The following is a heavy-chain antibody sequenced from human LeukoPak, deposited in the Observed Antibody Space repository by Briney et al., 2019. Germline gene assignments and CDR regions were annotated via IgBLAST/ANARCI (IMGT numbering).Heavy chain of an antibody. CDR2: IYHSGST. Sequence: PSETLSLTCTVSGYSISSGYYWGWIRQPPGKGLEWIGSIYHSGSTYYNPSLKSRVTISVDTSKNQSSLKLSSVTAADTAVYYCARVSLQWRDASDIWGQGTMVTVSS. V-gene: IGHV4-38-2*02. CDR3: ARVSLQWRDASDI. D-gene: IGHD6-19*01. CDR1: GYSISSGYY. J-gene: IGHJ3*02.